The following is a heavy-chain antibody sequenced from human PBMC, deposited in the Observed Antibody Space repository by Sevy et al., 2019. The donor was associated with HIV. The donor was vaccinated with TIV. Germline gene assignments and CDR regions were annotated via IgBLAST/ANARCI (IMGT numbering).Heavy chain of an antibody. Sequence: SETLSLTCTVSGVSISRSSYDWGWIRQRPGKGLEWNGGIYHSGSTYYNPSLKSRVIMSVDTSKNQFALNLRSVTAADTAVYYSARHGGIVDRAFDFWGRGTLVTVSS. V-gene: IGHV4-39*01. CDR2: IYHSGST. D-gene: IGHD2-21*01. J-gene: IGHJ4*02. CDR3: ARHGGIVDRAFDF. CDR1: GVSISRSSYD.